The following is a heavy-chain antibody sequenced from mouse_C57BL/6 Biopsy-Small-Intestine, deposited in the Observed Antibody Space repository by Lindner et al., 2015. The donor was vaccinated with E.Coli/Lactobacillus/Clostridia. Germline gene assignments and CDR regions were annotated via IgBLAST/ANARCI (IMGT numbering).Heavy chain of an antibody. CDR2: IYYSGTI. D-gene: IGHD3-2*02. V-gene: IGHV3-5*01. J-gene: IGHJ4*01. CDR3: ARVDSSGYSYAMDY. Sequence: VQLQESGPGLVKPSQTVFLTCTVTGISITTGNYRWSWIRQFPGNKLEWIGYIYYSGTITYNPSLTSRTTITRDTPKNQFFLEMNSLTAEDTATYYCARVDSSGYSYAMDYWGQGTSVTVSS. CDR1: GISITTGNYR.